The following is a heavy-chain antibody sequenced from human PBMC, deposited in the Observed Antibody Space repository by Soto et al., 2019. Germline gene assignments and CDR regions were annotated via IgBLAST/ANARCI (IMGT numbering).Heavy chain of an antibody. D-gene: IGHD3-16*01. CDR1: GGTFSSYT. Sequence: QVQLVQSGAEVKKPGSSVKVSCKASGGTFSSYTISWVRQAPGQGLEWMGRIIPILGIANYAQKFQGRVTITADKSTSRAYMELRSLRSEDTAVYYCARGGSTRYYYYMDVWGKGTTVTVSS. V-gene: IGHV1-69*02. J-gene: IGHJ6*03. CDR3: ARGGSTRYYYYMDV. CDR2: IIPILGIA.